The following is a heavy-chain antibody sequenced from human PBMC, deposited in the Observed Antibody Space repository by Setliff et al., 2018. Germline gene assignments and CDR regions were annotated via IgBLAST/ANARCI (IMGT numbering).Heavy chain of an antibody. CDR3: AREGVDTRSSTGYRYYMDV. V-gene: IGHV1-69*05. CDR1: GGSFSSYG. Sequence: SVKVSCKASGGSFSSYGITWVRQAPGQGLEWMGGTIPMFGTTNYAQKFQGRVTIITDESTSTAYMELSSLRSEDTAVYFCAREGVDTRSSTGYRYYMDVWGKGTTVTVSS. J-gene: IGHJ6*03. CDR2: TIPMFGTT. D-gene: IGHD5-18*01.